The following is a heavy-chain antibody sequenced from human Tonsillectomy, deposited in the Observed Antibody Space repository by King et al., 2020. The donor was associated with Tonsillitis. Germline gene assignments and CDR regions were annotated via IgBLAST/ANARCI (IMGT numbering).Heavy chain of an antibody. Sequence: VQLVESGGGVVQPGGSLRLSCAASGFTFSSYGMHWVRQAPGKGLEWVAFIWYAGSYKYYADSVKGRFTTSRDNSKKTLYLQMNSLRAEDTAVYYCARGVAVAGIVTLFDYWGQGTLVTVSS. J-gene: IGHJ4*02. D-gene: IGHD6-19*01. CDR3: ARGVAVAGIVTLFDY. CDR1: GFTFSSYG. V-gene: IGHV3-33*08. CDR2: IWYAGSYK.